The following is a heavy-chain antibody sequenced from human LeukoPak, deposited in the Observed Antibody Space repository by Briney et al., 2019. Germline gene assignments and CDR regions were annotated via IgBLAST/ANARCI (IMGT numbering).Heavy chain of an antibody. Sequence: GASVKVSCKASGYTFTSYDINWVRQATGQGLEWMGWMNPNSGNTGYAQKFQGRVTMTRNTSISTAYMELSSLRSEDTAVYYCARGGGGDMNGYDSFDYWGQGTLVTVSS. V-gene: IGHV1-8*01. CDR3: ARGGGGDMNGYDSFDY. D-gene: IGHD5-12*01. J-gene: IGHJ4*02. CDR1: GYTFTSYD. CDR2: MNPNSGNT.